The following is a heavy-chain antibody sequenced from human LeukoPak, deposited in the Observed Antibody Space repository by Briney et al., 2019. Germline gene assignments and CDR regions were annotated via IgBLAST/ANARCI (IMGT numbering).Heavy chain of an antibody. CDR1: GFTFSSYS. CDR3: STAKFDN. CDR2: IGSSGTPT. V-gene: IGHV3-48*01. Sequence: GGSLRLSCEASGFTFSSYSMTWVRQAPGKRLEWVSYIGSSGTPTHYADSVKGRFTISRDNAKNSLYLQMNSLRAEDTAVYYCSTAKFDNWGQGTLVTVSS. J-gene: IGHJ4*02.